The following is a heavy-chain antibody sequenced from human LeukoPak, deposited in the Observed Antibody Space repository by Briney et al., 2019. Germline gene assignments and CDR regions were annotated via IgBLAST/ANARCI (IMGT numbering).Heavy chain of an antibody. CDR3: ARIRCGHTNGICYNY. CDR1: GVSFSGYY. Sequence: PSETLSLTCAVYGVSFSGYYWSWIRQPPGKGLEWIGEINHSGGTKYNPSLKSRVTISIDTPENQSSLKLSSVTAADTAVYYCARIRCGHTNGICYNYWGQGTLVTVSS. V-gene: IGHV4-34*01. CDR2: INHSGGT. D-gene: IGHD2-8*01. J-gene: IGHJ4*02.